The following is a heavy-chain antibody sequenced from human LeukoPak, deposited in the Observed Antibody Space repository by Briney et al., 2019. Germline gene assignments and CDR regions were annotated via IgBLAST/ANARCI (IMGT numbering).Heavy chain of an antibody. D-gene: IGHD6-19*01. Sequence: PSEALSLTCTVSGDSMDSFSWRWIRQPAGKGLEWIGRVSGTGTTNYSPALKSRVTMSLDTSKKQFSLELTSVTAADTAVYYCARDDTGWPFFESWGPGTLVTVSS. J-gene: IGHJ4*02. V-gene: IGHV4-4*07. CDR3: ARDDTGWPFFES. CDR1: GDSMDSFS. CDR2: VSGTGTT.